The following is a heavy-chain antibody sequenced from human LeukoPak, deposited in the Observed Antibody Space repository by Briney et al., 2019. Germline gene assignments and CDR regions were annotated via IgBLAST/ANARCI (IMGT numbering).Heavy chain of an antibody. CDR2: IYTSGST. Sequence: SETLSLTCTVSGGSISSYYWSWIRQPPGKGLEWIGRIYTSGSTNYNPSLKSRVTISVDTSKNQFSLKLNSVTAADTAVYYCARTTEDCSSTSCYQYWFDPWGQGTLVTVSS. D-gene: IGHD2-2*01. CDR3: ARTTEDCSSTSCYQYWFDP. V-gene: IGHV4-4*07. CDR1: GGSISSYY. J-gene: IGHJ5*02.